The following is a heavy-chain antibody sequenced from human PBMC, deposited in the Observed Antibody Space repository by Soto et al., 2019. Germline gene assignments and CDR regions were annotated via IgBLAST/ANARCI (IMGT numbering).Heavy chain of an antibody. V-gene: IGHV3-33*01. CDR1: GFTFSSYG. D-gene: IGHD6-19*01. J-gene: IGHJ4*02. CDR3: ARDFRNFSAVAGRFFDY. Sequence: QVQLVESGGGVVQPGRSLRLSCAASGFTFSSYGMHWVRQAPGKGLEWVAVIWYDGSNKYYADSVKGRFTISRDNSKNTMYLQMNSLRAEDTAVYYCARDFRNFSAVAGRFFDYWGQGTLVTVSS. CDR2: IWYDGSNK.